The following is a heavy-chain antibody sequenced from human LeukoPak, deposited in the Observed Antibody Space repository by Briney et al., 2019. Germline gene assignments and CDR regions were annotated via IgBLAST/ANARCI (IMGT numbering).Heavy chain of an antibody. J-gene: IGHJ4*02. Sequence: GGSLRLSCAASGFTFSSYSMNWVRQAPGKGLEWVSSVSSSSSYIYYADSVKGRFTISRDNAKNSLYLQMNSLRAEDTAVYYCARAPLVGASEIDYWGQGALVTVSS. CDR1: GFTFSSYS. CDR2: VSSSSSYI. CDR3: ARAPLVGASEIDY. V-gene: IGHV3-21*01. D-gene: IGHD1-26*01.